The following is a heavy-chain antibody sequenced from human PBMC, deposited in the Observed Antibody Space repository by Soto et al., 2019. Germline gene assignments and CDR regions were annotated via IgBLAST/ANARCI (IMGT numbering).Heavy chain of an antibody. J-gene: IGHJ4*02. CDR3: ARDERYCSSTSCYVGVGKYYFDN. D-gene: IGHD2-2*01. Sequence: EVQLVESGGGLVQPGESLTLSCAASGFTVSSSYMSWVRQAPEKGLEWVSVIYSGGSTYYADSVKGRFTISRDNSKNTLYLQMNSLRAEDTAVYYCARDERYCSSTSCYVGVGKYYFDNWGQGTLVTVSS. V-gene: IGHV3-66*01. CDR1: GFTVSSSY. CDR2: IYSGGST.